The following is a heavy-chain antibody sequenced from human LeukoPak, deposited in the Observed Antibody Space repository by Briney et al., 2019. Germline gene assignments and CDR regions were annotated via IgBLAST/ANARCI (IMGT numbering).Heavy chain of an antibody. CDR2: INHSGST. J-gene: IGHJ4*02. CDR3: ARGSLGEQSDY. D-gene: IGHD1-26*01. V-gene: IGHV4-34*01. CDR1: GGSFSGYY. Sequence: SETLSLTCAVYGGSFSGYYWSWIRQPPGKGLEWIGEINHSGSTNYNPSLKSRVTISVDTSKNQFSLKLSSVTAADTAVYHCARGSLGEQSDYWGQGTLVTVSS.